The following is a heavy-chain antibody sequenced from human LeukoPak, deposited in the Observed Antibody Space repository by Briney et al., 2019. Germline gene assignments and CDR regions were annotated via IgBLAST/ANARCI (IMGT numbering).Heavy chain of an antibody. D-gene: IGHD3-10*01. V-gene: IGHV1-2*02. Sequence: ASVKVSCKASGYTFTTYYIHWVRQAPGQGLDWMGWSNLNSGDTNYAQKFQGRVTMTRDTSISTAYMELSRLRSDDTAVYYCARECVLDKFTMIRGVIGTLWGQGTLVTVSS. CDR2: SNLNSGDT. CDR3: ARECVLDKFTMIRGVIGTL. CDR1: GYTFTTYY. J-gene: IGHJ4*02.